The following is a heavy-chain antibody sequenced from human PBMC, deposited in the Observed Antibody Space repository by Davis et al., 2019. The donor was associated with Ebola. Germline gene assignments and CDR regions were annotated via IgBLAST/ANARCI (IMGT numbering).Heavy chain of an antibody. CDR1: GFTFSSYV. Sequence: PGGSLRLSCAASGFTFSSYVIHRVRQAPGKGLEWVAVISYDGSNKYYADSVKGRFTISRDNSKNTLYLQMNSLRGEDTAVYYCAKDYTVTTGGIDHWGQGVPVTVSS. J-gene: IGHJ4*02. V-gene: IGHV3-30*18. CDR3: AKDYTVTTGGIDH. CDR2: ISYDGSNK. D-gene: IGHD4-11*01.